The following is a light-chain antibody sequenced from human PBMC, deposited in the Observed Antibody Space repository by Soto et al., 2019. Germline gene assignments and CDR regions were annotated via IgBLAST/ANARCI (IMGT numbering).Light chain of an antibody. CDR3: QQYNSYTT. Sequence: DIQMTQSPSTLSASVGDRVTITCRASQSINNWLAWYQQKPGKAPKVLIYKASSLESGVPSRFSGSGSGTEFTLTISSLQPDDFATYYCQQYNSYTTFGQGTKVDIK. V-gene: IGKV1-5*03. CDR2: KAS. CDR1: QSINNW. J-gene: IGKJ2*01.